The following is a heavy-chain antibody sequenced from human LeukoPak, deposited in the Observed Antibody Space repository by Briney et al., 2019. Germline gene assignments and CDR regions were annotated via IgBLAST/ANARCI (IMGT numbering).Heavy chain of an antibody. D-gene: IGHD3-22*01. CDR3: ARDRYYYDSSGYYLPGGY. J-gene: IGHJ4*02. Sequence: GGSLRLSCAASGFTFSSYAMHWVRQAPGKGLEWVAVISYDGSNKYYADSVKGRFTISRDNSKNTLYLQMNSLRAEDTAVYYCARDRYYYDSSGYYLPGGYWGQGTLVTVSS. V-gene: IGHV3-30*01. CDR1: GFTFSSYA. CDR2: ISYDGSNK.